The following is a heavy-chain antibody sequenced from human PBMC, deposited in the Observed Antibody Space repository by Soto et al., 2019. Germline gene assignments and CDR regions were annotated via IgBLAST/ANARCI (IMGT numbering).Heavy chain of an antibody. J-gene: IGHJ6*01. V-gene: IGHV1-69*06. CDR3: ARPDYSSGWFSGEATYYYGMDV. CDR1: GGTFSSYA. D-gene: IGHD6-19*01. Sequence: GASVKVSCKASGGTFSSYAISWVRQAPEQGLEWMGGIIPIFGTANYAQKFQGRVTITADKSTSTAYMELSSLRSEDTAVYYCARPDYSSGWFSGEATYYYGMDVWGQGTTVTVS. CDR2: IIPIFGTA.